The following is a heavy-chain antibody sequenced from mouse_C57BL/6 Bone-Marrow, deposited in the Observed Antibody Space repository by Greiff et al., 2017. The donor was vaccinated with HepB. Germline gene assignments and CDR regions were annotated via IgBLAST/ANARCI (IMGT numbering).Heavy chain of an antibody. Sequence: QVQLQQSGPELVKPGASVKISCKASGYAFSSSWMNWVKQRPGKGLEWIGRIYPGDGDTNYNGKFKGKATLTADKSSSPAYMQLSSLTSEDSAVYFCARSNLLLRFFFAYWGQGTLVTVSA. CDR1: GYAFSSSW. CDR3: ARSNLLLRFFFAY. V-gene: IGHV1-82*01. CDR2: IYPGDGDT. D-gene: IGHD1-1*01. J-gene: IGHJ3*01.